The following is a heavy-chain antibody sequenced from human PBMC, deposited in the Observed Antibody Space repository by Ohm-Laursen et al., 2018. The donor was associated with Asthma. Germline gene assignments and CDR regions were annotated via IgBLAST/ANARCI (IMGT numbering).Heavy chain of an antibody. CDR3: AKARDQYGDYADY. CDR2: ISWNSGSI. J-gene: IGHJ4*02. Sequence: SLRLSCAASGFTFDDYAMHWVRQAPGKGLEWVSGISWNSGSIGYADSVKGRFTISRDNAKNSLYLQMNSLRAEDRALYYCAKARDQYGDYADYWGQGTLVTVSS. D-gene: IGHD4-17*01. CDR1: GFTFDDYA. V-gene: IGHV3-9*01.